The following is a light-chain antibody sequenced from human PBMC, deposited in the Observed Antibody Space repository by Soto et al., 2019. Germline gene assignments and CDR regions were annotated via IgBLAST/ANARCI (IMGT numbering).Light chain of an antibody. V-gene: IGLV2-23*01. CDR2: EDS. CDR3: CSYASASTYWV. CDR1: SSDAGGYKF. J-gene: IGLJ3*02. Sequence: QSALTQPASVSGSPGQSITISCTATSSDAGGYKFVSWYQQHPGKAPKVMIYEDSKRPSGVSYRFSGSKSGNTASLTISGLQAEDEADYHCCSYASASTYWVFGGGTKLTVL.